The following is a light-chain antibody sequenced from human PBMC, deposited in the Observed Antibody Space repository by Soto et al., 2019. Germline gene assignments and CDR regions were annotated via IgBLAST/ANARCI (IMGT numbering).Light chain of an antibody. CDR2: LGS. Sequence: PXXXPVXXGXPASXSXRSSQXLXXXXXXXYLDWYLQKPGQSPQLLIYLGSNRASGVPDXFXGXXXGTXXTLKISRVEAEDVGVYYCMQALQTPLTFGGGTKVXXK. CDR3: MQALQTPLT. J-gene: IGKJ4*01. CDR1: QXLXXXXXXXY. V-gene: IGKV2-28*01.